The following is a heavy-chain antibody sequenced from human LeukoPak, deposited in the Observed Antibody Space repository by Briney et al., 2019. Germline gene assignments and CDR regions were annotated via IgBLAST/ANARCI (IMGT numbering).Heavy chain of an antibody. D-gene: IGHD6-13*01. CDR2: IWYDGSDK. CDR1: GFTFSSYG. J-gene: IGHJ4*02. CDR3: ARDRWQQLVSPLE. Sequence: GGSLRLSCAASGFTFSSYGMHWVRQAPGKGLEWVAVIWYDGSDKYYADSVKGRFTISRDNSKNTLYLQMTILRVEDTALYYCARDRWQQLVSPLEWGQGTLVTVSS. V-gene: IGHV3-33*01.